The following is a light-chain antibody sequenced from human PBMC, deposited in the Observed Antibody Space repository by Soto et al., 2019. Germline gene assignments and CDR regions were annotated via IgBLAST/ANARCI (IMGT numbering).Light chain of an antibody. J-gene: IGKJ2*01. Sequence: EIVLTQSPGILSLSPGERATLSCRASQSVSGSYLAWYQQKPGQAPRLLIYGASSRATGIPDRFSGSGSGTDFTLTISGLEPEDFAVYYCQQYGSSPYTFGQGTKLEIK. CDR2: GAS. V-gene: IGKV3-20*01. CDR1: QSVSGSY. CDR3: QQYGSSPYT.